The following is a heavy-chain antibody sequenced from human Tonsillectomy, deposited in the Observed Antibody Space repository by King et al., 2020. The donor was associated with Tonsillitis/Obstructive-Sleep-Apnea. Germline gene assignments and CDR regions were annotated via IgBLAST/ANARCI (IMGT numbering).Heavy chain of an antibody. D-gene: IGHD2-21*01. CDR2: IYAAGST. V-gene: IGHV3-53*01. CDR1: GFTFNSND. J-gene: IGHJ4*02. Sequence: VQLVESGGGLIQPGGSLRLSCAASGFTFNSNDMSWVRQAPGKGLEWVSVIYAAGSTYYPDSVTGRFNISRDNSQNTVYFQMSSLRVEDTAVYYCARDGYCGGDCYWGQGTLVTVSS. CDR3: ARDGYCGGDCY.